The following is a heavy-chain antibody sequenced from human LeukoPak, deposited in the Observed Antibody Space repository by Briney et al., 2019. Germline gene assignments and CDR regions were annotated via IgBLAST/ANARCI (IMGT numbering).Heavy chain of an antibody. CDR2: ISAYNGNT. CDR3: ARDALSRGFDP. Sequence: GXSVKVSCKASGYTFTSYGISWVRQAPGQGLEWMGWISAYNGNTNYAQKLQGRVTMTTDTSTSTAYMGLRSLRSDDTAVYYCARDALSRGFDPWGQGTLVTVSS. V-gene: IGHV1-18*01. CDR1: GYTFTSYG. J-gene: IGHJ5*02.